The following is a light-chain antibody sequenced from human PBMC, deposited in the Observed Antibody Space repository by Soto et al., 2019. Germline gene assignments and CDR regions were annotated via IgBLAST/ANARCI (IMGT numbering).Light chain of an antibody. V-gene: IGKV1-5*03. Sequence: DIQMTQSPSTLSASIGDRVTITCRASQSISDRLAWYQQKRGRAPEVLIYKASTLESGVPSRFSGNGSGTELIPTTSSRKPADFATNYCQKYTPSYSGALGQGTKGEL. CDR2: KAS. CDR3: QKYTPSYSGA. CDR1: QSISDR. J-gene: IGKJ1*01.